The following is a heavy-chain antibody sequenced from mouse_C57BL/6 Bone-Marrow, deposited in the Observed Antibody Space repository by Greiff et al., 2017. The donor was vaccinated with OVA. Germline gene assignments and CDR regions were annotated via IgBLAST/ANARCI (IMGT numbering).Heavy chain of an antibody. CDR1: GYAFSSSW. D-gene: IGHD1-1*01. V-gene: IGHV1-82*01. CDR3: ARSTTVVATGLDY. CDR2: IYPGDGDT. J-gene: IGHJ2*01. Sequence: VQLKQSGPELVKPGASVKISCKASGYAFSSSWMNWVKQRPGKGLEWIGRIYPGDGDTNYNGKFKGKATLTADKSSSTAYMQLSSLTSEDSAVYYCARSTTVVATGLDYWGQGTTLTVSS.